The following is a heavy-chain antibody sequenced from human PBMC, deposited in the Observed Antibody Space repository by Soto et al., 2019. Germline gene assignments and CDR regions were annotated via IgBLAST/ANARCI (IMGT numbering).Heavy chain of an antibody. Sequence: QVQLVQSGAEVKKPGSSVKVSCKASGGTFSSYAISWVRQAPGQGLEWMGGIIPIFGTANYAQKFQGRVTITADESTSTAYMELSSLRSEDTAMYYCARDRIAAAGTYYYYGMDVWGQGTTVTVSS. J-gene: IGHJ6*02. V-gene: IGHV1-69*12. CDR1: GGTFSSYA. CDR2: IIPIFGTA. CDR3: ARDRIAAAGTYYYYGMDV. D-gene: IGHD6-13*01.